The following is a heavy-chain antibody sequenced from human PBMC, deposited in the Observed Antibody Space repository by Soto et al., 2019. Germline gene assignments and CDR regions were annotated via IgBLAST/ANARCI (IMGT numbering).Heavy chain of an antibody. D-gene: IGHD3-3*01. Sequence: GGSLRLSCAASGFTFSSYGMHWVRQAPGKGLEWVAVIWYDGSNKYYADSVKGRFTISRDNSKNTLYLQMNSLRAEDTAVYYCARGGGFLECCGTTQYDYWGQGTLVTVSS. CDR3: ARGGGFLECCGTTQYDY. CDR1: GFTFSSYG. J-gene: IGHJ4*02. V-gene: IGHV3-33*01. CDR2: IWYDGSNK.